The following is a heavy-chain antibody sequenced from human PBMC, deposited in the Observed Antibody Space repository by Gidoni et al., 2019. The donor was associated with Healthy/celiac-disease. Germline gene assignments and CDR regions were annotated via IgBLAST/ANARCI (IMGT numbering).Heavy chain of an antibody. J-gene: IGHJ4*02. CDR3: ARGGQYYDFWSGYLEGPPFDY. CDR2: INSDGSST. V-gene: IGHV3-74*01. D-gene: IGHD3-3*01. Sequence: EVQLVESGGGLVQPGGSLRLSCAASGFTFSTYWMHWVRQAPGKGLVWVSRINSDGSSTSYADSVKGRFTISRDNAKNTLYLQMNSLRAEDTAVYYCARGGQYYDFWSGYLEGPPFDYWGQGTLVTVSS. CDR1: GFTFSTYW.